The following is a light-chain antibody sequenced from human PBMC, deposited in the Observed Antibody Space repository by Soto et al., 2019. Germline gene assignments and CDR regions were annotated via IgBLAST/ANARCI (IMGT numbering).Light chain of an antibody. Sequence: DIQMTQSPSSLSASVGDRVTITCRASQGISNYLAWYQQKPGKVPKLLIYAASTFQSGVPSRFSGSGSGTDFTLTISSLQPEDVATYYCQLYNSAPWTFGQGTKVEIK. CDR1: QGISNY. J-gene: IGKJ1*01. V-gene: IGKV1-27*01. CDR3: QLYNSAPWT. CDR2: AAS.